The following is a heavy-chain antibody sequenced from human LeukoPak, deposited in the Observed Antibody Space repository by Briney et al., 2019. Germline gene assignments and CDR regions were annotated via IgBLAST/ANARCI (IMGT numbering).Heavy chain of an antibody. CDR2: IYTSGST. CDR1: GGSISSGSYY. V-gene: IGHV4-61*02. CDR3: ASTPKYSSSSGSMDV. Sequence: PSETLSLTCTVSGGSISSGSYYWSWIRQPAGKGLEWIGRIYTSGSTNYNPSLKSRVTISVDTSKNQFSLKLSSVTAADTAVYYCASTPKYSSSSGSMDVWGKGTTVTVSS. D-gene: IGHD6-6*01. J-gene: IGHJ6*03.